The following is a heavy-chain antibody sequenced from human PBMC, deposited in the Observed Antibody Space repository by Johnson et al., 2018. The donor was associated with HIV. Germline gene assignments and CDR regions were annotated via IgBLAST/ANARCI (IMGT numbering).Heavy chain of an antibody. J-gene: IGHJ3*01. Sequence: EVQLVESGGGLVQPGGSLRLSCAASGFTVSSNYMSWVRQAPGKGLEWVSVIYSDGSTYYADSVKGRFTISRDNSKNTVYLQMNSLRAEDTAVYYCARVALTVAGIAFDTLDVWGQGTMVIVSS. CDR3: ARVALTVAGIAFDTLDV. CDR1: GFTVSSNY. D-gene: IGHD6-19*01. V-gene: IGHV3-66*01. CDR2: IYSDGST.